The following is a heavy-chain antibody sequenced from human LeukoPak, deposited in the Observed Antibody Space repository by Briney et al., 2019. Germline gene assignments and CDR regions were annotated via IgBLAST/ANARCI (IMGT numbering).Heavy chain of an antibody. CDR1: GFTFSSYS. CDR3: ARDYYGDRFDY. Sequence: GGSLRLSCAASGFTFSSYSVNWVRQAPGEGLEWVSSISSSSNDRYYADSEKGRFTISRDNDKNSLYLQMNSLRAEDTGVYYCARDYYGDRFDYWGQGTLVTVSP. CDR2: ISSSSNDR. J-gene: IGHJ4*02. D-gene: IGHD4-17*01. V-gene: IGHV3-21*01.